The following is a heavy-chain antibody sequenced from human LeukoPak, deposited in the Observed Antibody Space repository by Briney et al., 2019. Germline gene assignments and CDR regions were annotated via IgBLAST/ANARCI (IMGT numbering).Heavy chain of an antibody. CDR1: GGSISSRSYY. D-gene: IGHD3-16*01. J-gene: IGHJ3*02. CDR3: ARVGGTFDAFDI. Sequence: PSETLSLTCTVSGGSISSRSYYWGWIRQPPGKGLEWIGSIYYSGSTYYNPSLKSRVTISVDTSKNQFSLKLSSVTAADTAVYYCARVGGTFDAFDIWGQGTMVTVSS. V-gene: IGHV4-39*07. CDR2: IYYSGST.